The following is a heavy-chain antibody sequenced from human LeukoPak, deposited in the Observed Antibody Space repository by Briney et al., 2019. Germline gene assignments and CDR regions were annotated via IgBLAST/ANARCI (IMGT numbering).Heavy chain of an antibody. CDR2: IYYSGST. CDR3: ARRGGGEWTHDY. V-gene: IGHV4-39*01. J-gene: IGHJ4*02. CDR1: GGSISSSSYY. Sequence: PSETLPLTCTVSGGSISSSSYYWGWIRQPPGKGLEWIGSIYYSGSTYYNPSLKSRVTISVDTSKNQFSLKLSSVTAADTAVYYCARRGGGEWTHDYWGQGTLVTVSS. D-gene: IGHD3-16*01.